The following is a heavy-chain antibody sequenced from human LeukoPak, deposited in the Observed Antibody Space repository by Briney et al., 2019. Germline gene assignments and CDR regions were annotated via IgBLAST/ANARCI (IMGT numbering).Heavy chain of an antibody. V-gene: IGHV3-30-3*01. CDR2: ISYDGSNK. Sequence: GGSLRLSCAASGFTFSSYAMHWVRQAPGKGLEWVAVISYDGSNKYYADSVKGRFTISRDNAKNSLYLQMNSLRAEDTAVYYCARDPHGYSYAFDIWGQGTMVTVSS. CDR1: GFTFSSYA. D-gene: IGHD6-13*01. CDR3: ARDPHGYSYAFDI. J-gene: IGHJ3*02.